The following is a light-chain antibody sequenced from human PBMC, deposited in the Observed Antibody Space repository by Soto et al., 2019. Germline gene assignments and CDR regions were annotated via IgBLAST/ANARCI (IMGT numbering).Light chain of an antibody. CDR1: QSIATC. Sequence: DIQITQSPSSLPASVGDRVTITCRASQSIATCLNWYQQKPGKAPNLLIYAASTLQSGVPSRFSGSGSGTDFTLTITSLHPEDFATYYCQQTDSSVWTFGQGTKVDIK. CDR3: QQTDSSVWT. V-gene: IGKV1-39*01. J-gene: IGKJ1*01. CDR2: AAS.